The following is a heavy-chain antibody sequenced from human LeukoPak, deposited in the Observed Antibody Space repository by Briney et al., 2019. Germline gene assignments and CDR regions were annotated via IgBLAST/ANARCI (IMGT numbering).Heavy chain of an antibody. V-gene: IGHV4-39*07. J-gene: IGHJ4*02. D-gene: IGHD5-24*01. CDR1: GGSITSNSYY. Sequence: SSETLSLTCTVSGGSITSNSYYWGWIRQPPGNGLEWIGSIYYSGSTYYNPSLKSRVTISVDTSKNQVSLKLSSVTAADTAVYYCARGRRDGYMLLWEDYWGQGTLVTVSS. CDR3: ARGRRDGYMLLWEDY. CDR2: IYYSGST.